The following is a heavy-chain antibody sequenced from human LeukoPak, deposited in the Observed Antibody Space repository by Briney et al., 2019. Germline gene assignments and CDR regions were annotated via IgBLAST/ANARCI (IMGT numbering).Heavy chain of an antibody. D-gene: IGHD3-10*01. Sequence: SETLSLTCTVSGGSISSGGYYWSWIRQHPGKGLEWIGYIYYSGSTYYNPSLKSRVTISVDTSKNQFSLKLSSVTAADTAVYYYARVSLVRGAPDYYFDYWGQGTLVTASS. CDR1: GGSISSGGYY. CDR2: IYYSGST. J-gene: IGHJ4*02. V-gene: IGHV4-31*03. CDR3: ARVSLVRGAPDYYFDY.